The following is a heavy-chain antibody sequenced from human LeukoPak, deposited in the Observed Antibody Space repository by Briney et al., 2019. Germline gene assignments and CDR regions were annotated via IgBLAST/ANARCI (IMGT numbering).Heavy chain of an antibody. D-gene: IGHD3-3*01. CDR1: GYTFTGYY. CDR3: ARDRASGYSDFDY. Sequence: ASVKVSCKASGYTFTGYYMHWVRQAPGQGLEWMGWINPNSGGTNYAQKFQGRVTMTRDTSTSTAYMELSRLRSDDTAVYYCARDRASGYSDFDYWGQGTLVTVSS. CDR2: INPNSGGT. J-gene: IGHJ4*02. V-gene: IGHV1-2*02.